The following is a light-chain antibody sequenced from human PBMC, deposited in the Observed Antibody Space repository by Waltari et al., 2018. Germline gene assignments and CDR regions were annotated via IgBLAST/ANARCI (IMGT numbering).Light chain of an antibody. Sequence: QSALTQPASVSGSPGQSITISCTGTSSDVGNYKRVSWYQQHPGKAPKLMIYAVSKRPSGVSDRFSGAKSVDMASLTISGLQPEDEAEYFCSSYAGSSKGVFGGGTKVTVL. CDR1: SSDVGNYKR. J-gene: IGLJ2*01. CDR2: AVS. CDR3: SSYAGSSKGV. V-gene: IGLV2-23*02.